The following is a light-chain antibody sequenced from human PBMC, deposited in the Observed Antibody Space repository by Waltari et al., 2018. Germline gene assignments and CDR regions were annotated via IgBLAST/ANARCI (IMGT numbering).Light chain of an antibody. CDR1: RLADKY. V-gene: IGLV3-25*03. Sequence: SSDLTQPPSMSVSPGQTAAITRSGHRLADKYVYWFQQKSGQAPVPVIRRKPGRPPGIPGRSSGSDSGTTNTLLISRVQPDDEADYYCQSADDSGDHVLFGGGTKLTVL. CDR3: QSADDSGDHVL. J-gene: IGLJ3*02. CDR2: RKP.